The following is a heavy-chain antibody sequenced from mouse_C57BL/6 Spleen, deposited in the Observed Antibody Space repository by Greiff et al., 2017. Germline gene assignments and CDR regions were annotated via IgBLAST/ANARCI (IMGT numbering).Heavy chain of an antibody. CDR1: GYSITSGYY. D-gene: IGHD1-1*01. CDR3: ARDGYYGSSYDWYFDV. CDR2: ISYDGSN. Sequence: ESGPGLVKPSQSLSLTCSVTGYSITSGYYWNWIRQFPGNKLEWMGYISYDGSNNYNPSLNNRISITRDTSKNQFFLKLNSVTTEDTATYYCARDGYYGSSYDWYFDVWGTGTTVTVSS. J-gene: IGHJ1*03. V-gene: IGHV3-6*01.